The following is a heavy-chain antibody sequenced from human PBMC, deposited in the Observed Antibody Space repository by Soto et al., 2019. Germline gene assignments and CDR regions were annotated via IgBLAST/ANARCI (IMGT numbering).Heavy chain of an antibody. J-gene: IGHJ5*02. Sequence: QLLLQESGPGLVKPSETLSLTCTVSGGSILDSTYYWAWIRQSPGKGLEWIGTIFYSGGTFYTPSLKRRVTMSVDTSNNPFSLKLSSVTAADTAVYYCARQASGYYYGWFDPWGQGTLVTVSS. D-gene: IGHD3-22*01. CDR2: IFYSGGT. CDR3: ARQASGYYYGWFDP. V-gene: IGHV4-39*01. CDR1: GGSILDSTYY.